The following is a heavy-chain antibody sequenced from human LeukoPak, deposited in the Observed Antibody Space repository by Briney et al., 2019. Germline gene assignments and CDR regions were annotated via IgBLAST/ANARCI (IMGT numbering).Heavy chain of an antibody. V-gene: IGHV1-18*01. CDR1: GYTFTSYG. J-gene: IGHJ6*03. D-gene: IGHD2-2*01. CDR3: AAGTDIVVVPAYYYYMDV. CDR2: ISAYNGNT. Sequence: ASVKVSCKASGYTFTSYGISWVRQAPGQGLEWMGWISAYNGNTNYAQKFQGRITITTDESTSTAYMELSSLRSEDTAVYYCAAGTDIVVVPAYYYYMDVWGKGTTVTVSS.